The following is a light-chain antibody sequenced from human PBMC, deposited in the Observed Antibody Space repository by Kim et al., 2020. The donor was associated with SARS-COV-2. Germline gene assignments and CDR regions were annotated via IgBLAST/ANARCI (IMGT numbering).Light chain of an antibody. CDR3: QQYNSYPIT. CDR1: QNFSSW. Sequence: GSVGDRVTITCRDSQNFSSWLAWYQQKPGKAPKLLIYQTSSLQSEVPSRFSGSGSETEFTLTINSLQPDDFATYYCQQYNSYPITFGQGARLEIK. J-gene: IGKJ5*01. CDR2: QTS. V-gene: IGKV1-5*03.